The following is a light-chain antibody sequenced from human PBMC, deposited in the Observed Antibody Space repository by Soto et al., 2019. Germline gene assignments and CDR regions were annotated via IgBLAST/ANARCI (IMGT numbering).Light chain of an antibody. CDR1: QAISNY. V-gene: IGKV1-33*01. CDR2: DAS. J-gene: IGKJ2*01. CDR3: QQYDNLPPYT. Sequence: DIQMTQSPSSLSASVGDRVTITCQASQAISNYLNWYQQKPGKAPKLMIYDASNLETGVPSRFSGSGSGTDFTFTISSLQPEDSATYYCQQYDNLPPYTFGPGTKLEIK.